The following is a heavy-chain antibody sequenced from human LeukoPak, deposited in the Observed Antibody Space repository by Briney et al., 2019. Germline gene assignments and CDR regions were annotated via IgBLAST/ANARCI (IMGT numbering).Heavy chain of an antibody. CDR3: AKDFDYYDTSDYFFLAVFDY. CDR2: ISGSGATT. V-gene: IGHV3-23*01. J-gene: IGHJ4*02. CDR1: GFTFNNYA. Sequence: GGSLRLSCAASGFTFNNYAMTWVRQAPGKGLEWVSAISGSGATTYYADSVKGRFSISRDSSKNTLYLEMSSLRAEDTAVYYCAKDFDYYDTSDYFFLAVFDYWGQGTLVTVSS. D-gene: IGHD3-22*01.